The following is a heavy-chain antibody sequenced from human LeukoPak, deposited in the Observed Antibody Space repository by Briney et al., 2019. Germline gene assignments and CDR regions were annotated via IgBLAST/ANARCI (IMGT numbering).Heavy chain of an antibody. J-gene: IGHJ4*02. Sequence: PGGSLRLSCAASGFTFSNNWMHWVRQAPGKGLVWVSRINIDGSSTSYADSVKGRFTISRDNAKNTLYLQMNSLRAEDTAVYYCASLSYPFGWGQGTLVTVSS. CDR3: ASLSYPFG. V-gene: IGHV3-74*01. D-gene: IGHD3-16*02. CDR2: INIDGSST. CDR1: GFTFSNNW.